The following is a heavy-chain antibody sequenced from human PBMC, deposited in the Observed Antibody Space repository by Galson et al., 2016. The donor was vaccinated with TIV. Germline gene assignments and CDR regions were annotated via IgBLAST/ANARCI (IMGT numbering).Heavy chain of an antibody. J-gene: IGHJ6*02. V-gene: IGHV3-23*01. CDR2: ISGIYGHT. CDR1: DVTFSSSV. D-gene: IGHD3-10*02. Sequence: SLRLSCAVSDVTFSSSVMTWVRQAPGKGLEWVSTISGIYGHTHYADSVKGRFTISGDNSKNIMFLQMNSLRAEDTAMYYCARDPLFGGMDVWGQGATVAVS. CDR3: ARDPLFGGMDV.